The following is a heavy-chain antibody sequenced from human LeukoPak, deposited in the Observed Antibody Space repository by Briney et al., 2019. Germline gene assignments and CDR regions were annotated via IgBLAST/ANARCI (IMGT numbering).Heavy chain of an antibody. Sequence: GGSLRLSCAASGFTFSSYWMHWVRQAPGKGLEWVSGINWNGGSTGYADSVKGRFTISRDNAKNSLYLQMNSLRAEDTALYYCARARGYYYYYMDVWGKGTTVTVSS. D-gene: IGHD3-10*01. J-gene: IGHJ6*03. CDR3: ARARGYYYYYMDV. CDR1: GFTFSSYW. CDR2: INWNGGST. V-gene: IGHV3-20*04.